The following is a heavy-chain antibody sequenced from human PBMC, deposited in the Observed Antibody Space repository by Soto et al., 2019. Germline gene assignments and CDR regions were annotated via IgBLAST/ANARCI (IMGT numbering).Heavy chain of an antibody. CDR1: GGSISSGGYY. J-gene: IGHJ6*03. CDR3: ARDSVPNLSKYYDFWNLSMDV. Sequence: SKTLSLTCTVSGGSISSGGYYWSWIRQHPGKGLEWIGYIYYSGSTYYNPSLKSRVTISVETSKNQFSLKLSSVTAADTAVYYCARDSVPNLSKYYDFWNLSMDVWGKGTTVTVSS. D-gene: IGHD3-3*01. V-gene: IGHV4-31*03. CDR2: IYYSGST.